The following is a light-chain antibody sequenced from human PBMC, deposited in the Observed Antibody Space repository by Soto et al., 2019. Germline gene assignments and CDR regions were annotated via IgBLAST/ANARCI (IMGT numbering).Light chain of an antibody. Sequence: EIVLTQSPCTLSLSPGERATLSCRASQRFSSSYLAWYQQKPGQAPRLLIYGASSRATCIPDRFRGSGSGTYFTITISILEPEYFAVYYCQQYGSYTSFGGGTKVEIK. V-gene: IGKV3-20*01. J-gene: IGKJ4*01. CDR2: GAS. CDR1: QRFSSSY. CDR3: QQYGSYTS.